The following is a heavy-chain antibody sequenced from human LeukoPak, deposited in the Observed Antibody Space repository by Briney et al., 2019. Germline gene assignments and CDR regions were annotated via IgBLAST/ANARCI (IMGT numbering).Heavy chain of an antibody. CDR3: ARGRFYYGSGSYYNY. CDR1: GFTFSSYA. J-gene: IGHJ4*02. V-gene: IGHV3-30-3*01. D-gene: IGHD3-10*01. CDR2: ISYDGTNK. Sequence: QPGRSLRLSCAASGFTFSSYAIHWVRQAPGKGLEWVAVISYDGTNKYYADSVKGRFTISRDNSKNTLYLQMSSLRAEDTAVYYCARGRFYYGSGSYYNYWGQGTLVTVSS.